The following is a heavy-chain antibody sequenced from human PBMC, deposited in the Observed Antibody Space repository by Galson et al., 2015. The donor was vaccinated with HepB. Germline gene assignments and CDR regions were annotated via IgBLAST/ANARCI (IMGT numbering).Heavy chain of an antibody. V-gene: IGHV3-48*02. Sequence: SLRLSCAASGFNFNSYSMNWVRQAPGKGPEWLSYISGTSGTIYNADSVTGRFTISRDNAKNLLYLQMNSLRDEDTAVYYCVRDGKYFNGMDAWGQGTTVTVSS. J-gene: IGHJ6*02. CDR3: VRDGKYFNGMDA. D-gene: IGHD2/OR15-2a*01. CDR2: ISGTSGTI. CDR1: GFNFNSYS.